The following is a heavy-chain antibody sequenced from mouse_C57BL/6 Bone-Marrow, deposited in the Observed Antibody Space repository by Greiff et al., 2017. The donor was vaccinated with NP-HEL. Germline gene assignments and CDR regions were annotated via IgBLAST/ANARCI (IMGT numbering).Heavy chain of an antibody. CDR1: GFTFSSYG. Sequence: QRVESGGDLVKPGGSLKLSCAASGFTFSSYGMSWVRQTPDKRLEWVATISSGGSYTYYPDSVKGRFTISRDNAKNTLYLQMSSLKSEDTAMYYCARLKRDYWGQGTTLTVSS. J-gene: IGHJ2*01. V-gene: IGHV5-6*01. CDR2: ISSGGSYT. CDR3: ARLKRDY.